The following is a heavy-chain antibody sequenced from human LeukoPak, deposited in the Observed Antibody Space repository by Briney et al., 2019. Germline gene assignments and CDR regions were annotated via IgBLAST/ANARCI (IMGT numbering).Heavy chain of an antibody. CDR2: IYSTGST. J-gene: IGHJ3*01. CDR3: ARVRIGETSYDASDV. V-gene: IGHV4-59*13. CDR1: GGSISSYY. Sequence: SETLSLTCTVSGGSISSYYWTWIRQPPGKGLEWIGDIYSTGSTNYNPYLRRRVTISVDTSKNQFSLKLSSVTAADTAVYFCARVRIGETSYDASDVWGLGTMVTVSS. D-gene: IGHD1-26*01.